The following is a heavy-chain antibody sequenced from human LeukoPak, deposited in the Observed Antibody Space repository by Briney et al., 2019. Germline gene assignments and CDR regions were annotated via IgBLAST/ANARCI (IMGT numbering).Heavy chain of an antibody. CDR1: GGSISSSSYY. CDR3: ARHMYQGGSSWYIN. D-gene: IGHD6-13*01. Sequence: SETLSLTCTVSGGSISSSSYYWGWIRQPPGKGLEWIGSIYYSGSTYYNPSLKSRVTISVDTSKNQFSLKLSSVTAADTAVYYCARHMYQGGSSWYINWGQGTLVTVSS. J-gene: IGHJ4*02. CDR2: IYYSGST. V-gene: IGHV4-39*01.